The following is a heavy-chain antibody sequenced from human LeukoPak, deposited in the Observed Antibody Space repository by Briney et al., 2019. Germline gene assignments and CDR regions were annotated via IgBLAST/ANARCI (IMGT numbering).Heavy chain of an antibody. V-gene: IGHV4-39*07. Sequence: LETLSLTCTVSDGSMNSDDYYWGWIRQPPGKGLEWIGSIYYSGSTYYNPSLKSRVTISIDTSKNHFSLNLTSVTAADTAVYYCARGAPPQNWGQGALVTVSS. J-gene: IGHJ4*02. CDR2: IYYSGST. CDR3: ARGAPPQN. CDR1: DGSMNSDDYY.